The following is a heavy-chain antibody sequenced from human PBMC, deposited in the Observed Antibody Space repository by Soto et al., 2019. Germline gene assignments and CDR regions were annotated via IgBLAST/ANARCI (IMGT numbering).Heavy chain of an antibody. CDR1: GDSVSSNSAA. V-gene: IGHV6-1*01. Sequence: SQTLSLTCAISGDSVSSNSAAWNWIRQSPSRGLEWLGRTYYRSKWYNDYAVSVKSRITINPDRSKNQCSLQLNSVTPEDTSVYYCARVGATRTDDAFDIWGQGTMVTVSS. J-gene: IGHJ3*02. CDR3: ARVGATRTDDAFDI. CDR2: TYYRSKWYN. D-gene: IGHD1-26*01.